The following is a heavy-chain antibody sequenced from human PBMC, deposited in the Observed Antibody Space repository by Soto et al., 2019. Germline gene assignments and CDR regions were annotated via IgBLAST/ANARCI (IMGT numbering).Heavy chain of an antibody. V-gene: IGHV1-69*01. CDR2: IIPIFGTA. CDR1: GGTFSSYS. D-gene: IGHD1-26*01. J-gene: IGHJ4*02. CDR3: ARDGGRHSGGIDY. Sequence: QVQLVQSGAEVKKPGSSVTVSCKASGGTFSSYSINWVRQAPGQGLEWMGEIIPIFGTANYAQTFQGRVTITADESTSTAYMELSSLRSEDTAVYYCARDGGRHSGGIDYWGQGTLVTVSS.